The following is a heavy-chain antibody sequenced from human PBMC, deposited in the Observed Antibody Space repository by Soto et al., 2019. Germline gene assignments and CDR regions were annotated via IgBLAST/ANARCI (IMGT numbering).Heavy chain of an antibody. CDR3: ARQRWDTSGYYSGPFDH. V-gene: IGHV5-51*01. D-gene: IGHD3-22*01. CDR2: IYPDDPDT. J-gene: IGHJ4*02. CDR1: GYSFSNYW. Sequence: PGESLKISCKASGYSFSNYWIGWVRQMPGKGLEWMGIIYPDDPDTRYSPSFQGQVTISADKSLSTAYVQWSSLKASDTAMYYCARQRWDTSGYYSGPFDHWGQGTLVTVSS.